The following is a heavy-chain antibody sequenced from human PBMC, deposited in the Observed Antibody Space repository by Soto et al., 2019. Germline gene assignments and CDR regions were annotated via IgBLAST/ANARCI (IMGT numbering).Heavy chain of an antibody. CDR2: INHSGST. J-gene: IGHJ4*02. CDR1: GGSFSGYY. D-gene: IGHD6-6*01. CDR3: ARGLGAPALHTTPDIAARPVPYYFDY. Sequence: SETLSLTCAVYGGSFSGYYWSWIRQPPGKGLEWIGEINHSGSTNYNPSLKSRVTISVDTSKNQFSLKLSSVTAADTAVYYCARGLGAPALHTTPDIAARPVPYYFDYWGQGTLVTVSS. V-gene: IGHV4-34*01.